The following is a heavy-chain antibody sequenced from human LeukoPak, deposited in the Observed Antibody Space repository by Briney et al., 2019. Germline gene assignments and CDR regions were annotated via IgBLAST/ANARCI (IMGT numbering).Heavy chain of an antibody. Sequence: ASVKVSCKASGSTFTKYIIHWVRKAPGQGFEWVGGIDPNGGRTFHAQKFQDRVTLTRDLSPTTVYMELSSLREEDTAVYYCMRALTISGIGPPPAWGQGTLLTVSS. J-gene: IGHJ5*02. V-gene: IGHV1-46*01. CDR1: GSTFTKYI. CDR2: IDPNGGRT. D-gene: IGHD3-3*01. CDR3: MRALTISGIGPPPA.